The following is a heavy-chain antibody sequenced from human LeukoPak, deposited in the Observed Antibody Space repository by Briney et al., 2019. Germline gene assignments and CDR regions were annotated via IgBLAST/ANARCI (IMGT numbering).Heavy chain of an antibody. Sequence: SETLSLTCAVYGGSFSGYYWSWIRQPPGKGLEWIGEINHSGSTNYNPSLKSRVTISVDTSKNQYSLKLSSVTAADTAAYYCARGHSGTIFGVVITYYYYYMDVWGKGTTVTVSS. CDR2: INHSGST. J-gene: IGHJ6*03. V-gene: IGHV4-34*01. D-gene: IGHD3-3*01. CDR3: ARGHSGTIFGVVITYYYYYMDV. CDR1: GGSFSGYY.